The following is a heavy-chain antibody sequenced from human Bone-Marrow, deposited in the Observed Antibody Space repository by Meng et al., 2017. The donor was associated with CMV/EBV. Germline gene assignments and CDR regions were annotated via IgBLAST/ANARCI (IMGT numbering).Heavy chain of an antibody. J-gene: IGHJ4*02. CDR2: IYYSGST. V-gene: IGHV4-39*01. D-gene: IGHD3-3*01. Sequence: GSLRLSCTVSGGSISSSSYYWGWIRQPPGKGLEWIGSIYYSGSTYYNPSLKSRVTISVDTSKNQFSLKLSSVTAADTAVYYCARLENDFWSGSLDYWGQGTLVTVSS. CDR1: GGSISSSSYY. CDR3: ARLENDFWSGSLDY.